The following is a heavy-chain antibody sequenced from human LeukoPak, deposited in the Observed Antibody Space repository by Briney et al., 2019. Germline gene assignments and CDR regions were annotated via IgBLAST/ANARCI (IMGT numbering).Heavy chain of an antibody. J-gene: IGHJ5*02. CDR3: ARGQCSSTSCYWGNWFDP. CDR1: GYTFTSYG. V-gene: IGHV1-18*01. Sequence: AASVKVSCKASGYTFTSYGISWVRQATGQGLEWMGWISAYNGNTNYAQKLQGRVTMTTDTSTSTAYMELRSLRSDDTAVYYCARGQCSSTSCYWGNWFDPWGQGTLVTVSS. CDR2: ISAYNGNT. D-gene: IGHD2-2*01.